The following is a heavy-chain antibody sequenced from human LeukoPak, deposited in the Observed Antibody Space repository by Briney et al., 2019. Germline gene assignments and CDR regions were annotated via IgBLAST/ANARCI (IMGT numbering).Heavy chain of an antibody. Sequence: GASVKVSCKASGYTFTGYYMHWVRQAPGQGLEWMGWINPNSGGTNYAQKFQGRVTMTRDTSISTAYMELSRLRSDDTAVYYCARAPGGVFEGIVGATVDYWGQGTLVTVSS. CDR2: INPNSGGT. V-gene: IGHV1-2*02. CDR1: GYTFTGYY. CDR3: ARAPGGVFEGIVGATVDY. J-gene: IGHJ4*02. D-gene: IGHD1-26*01.